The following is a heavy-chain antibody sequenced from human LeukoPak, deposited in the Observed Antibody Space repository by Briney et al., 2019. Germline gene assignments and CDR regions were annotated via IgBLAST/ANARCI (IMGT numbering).Heavy chain of an antibody. CDR1: EFTFSSYW. CDR3: AKGHPTFDY. Sequence: GGSLRLSCAASEFTFSSYWMSWVRQAPGKGLEWVASIKQDGSEKYYVDSVKGRVTISRDNAKNSLYLQMNSLRAEDTAVYYCAKGHPTFDYWGQGTLVTVSS. J-gene: IGHJ4*02. V-gene: IGHV3-7*03. CDR2: IKQDGSEK.